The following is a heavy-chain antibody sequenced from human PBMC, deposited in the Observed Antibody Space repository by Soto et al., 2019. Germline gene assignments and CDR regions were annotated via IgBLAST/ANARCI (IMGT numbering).Heavy chain of an antibody. D-gene: IGHD3-22*01. V-gene: IGHV4-38-2*02. Sequence: SSETLSLTCAVSDKSISSGFYWGWIRQPPGKGLEWIGNIYHSGSTYHNPSLKSRVTISVDTSKNQFSLKLRSVTAADTAVYYCARDEQEQEVVVMMGDVWGQGTTVTVSS. CDR1: DKSISSGFY. CDR2: IYHSGST. CDR3: ARDEQEQEVVVMMGDV. J-gene: IGHJ6*02.